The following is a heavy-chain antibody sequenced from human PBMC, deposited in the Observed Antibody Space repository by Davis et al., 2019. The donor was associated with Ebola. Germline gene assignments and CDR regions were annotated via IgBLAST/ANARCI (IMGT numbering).Heavy chain of an antibody. J-gene: IGHJ5*02. CDR1: GYTFTSYA. D-gene: IGHD1-26*01. CDR2: INAGNGNT. Sequence: AASVKVSCKASGYTFTSYAMHWVRQAPGQRLEWIGWINAGNGNTKYSQKFQGRVTITRDTSASTAYMELSSLRSEDTAVYYCARDSGSYFSWFDPWGQGTLVTVSS. V-gene: IGHV1-3*01. CDR3: ARDSGSYFSWFDP.